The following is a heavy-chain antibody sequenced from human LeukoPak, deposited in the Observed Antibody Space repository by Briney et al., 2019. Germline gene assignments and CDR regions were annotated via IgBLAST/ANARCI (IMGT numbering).Heavy chain of an antibody. D-gene: IGHD3-22*01. CDR3: ARPYDSSGYYQNYYYYGMDV. Sequence: SVKVSCKASGGTFSSYAISWVRQAPGQGLGWMGGIIPIFGTANYAQKFQGRVTITADESTSTAYMELSSLRSEDTAVYYCARPYDSSGYYQNYYYYGMDVWGQGTTVTVSS. V-gene: IGHV1-69*01. CDR2: IIPIFGTA. J-gene: IGHJ6*02. CDR1: GGTFSSYA.